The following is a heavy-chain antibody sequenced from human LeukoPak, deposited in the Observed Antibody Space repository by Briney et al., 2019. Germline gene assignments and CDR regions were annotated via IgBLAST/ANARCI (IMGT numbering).Heavy chain of an antibody. D-gene: IGHD2-15*01. CDR2: IWYDGRNK. CDR1: GFTFRNYG. J-gene: IGHJ4*02. Sequence: PGGSLRLSCAASGFTFRNYGIHWVRQAPGKGLEWVAVIWYDGRNKYFADSVKGRFNISRDISKNTVYLQMDSLRVEDTAVYCCARGKVALDYWGLGTLVTVSS. CDR3: ARGKVALDY. V-gene: IGHV3-33*01.